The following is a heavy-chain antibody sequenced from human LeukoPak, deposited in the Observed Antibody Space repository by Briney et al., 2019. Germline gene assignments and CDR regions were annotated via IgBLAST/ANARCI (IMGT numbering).Heavy chain of an antibody. CDR3: ARDRGEMATTFDY. V-gene: IGHV3-48*01. J-gene: IGHJ4*02. D-gene: IGHD5-24*01. CDR1: GFTFDDYG. Sequence: PGGSLRLSCAASGFTFDDYGMSWVRQAPGKGLEWVSYISSGSSTIYYADSVKGRFTISRDNAKNSLYLQMNSLRAEDTAVYYCARDRGEMATTFDYWGQGTLVTVSS. CDR2: ISSGSSTI.